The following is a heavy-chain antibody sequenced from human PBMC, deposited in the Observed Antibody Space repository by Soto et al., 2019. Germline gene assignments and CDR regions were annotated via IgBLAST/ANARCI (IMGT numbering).Heavy chain of an antibody. J-gene: IGHJ4*02. Sequence: KAGGSLRLSCAASGFTFSSYSMNWVRQAPGKGLEWVSSISSSSSYIYYADSVKGRFTISRDNAKNSLYLQMSSLRAEDTAVYYCARDQKRIQLWPSLGYWGQGTLVTVS. CDR2: ISSSSSYI. V-gene: IGHV3-21*01. CDR3: ARDQKRIQLWPSLGY. D-gene: IGHD5-18*01. CDR1: GFTFSSYS.